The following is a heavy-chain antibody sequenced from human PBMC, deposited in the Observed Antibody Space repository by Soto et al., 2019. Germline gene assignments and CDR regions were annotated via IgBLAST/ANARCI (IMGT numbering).Heavy chain of an antibody. J-gene: IGHJ6*02. CDR1: GFTVSSNY. V-gene: IGHV3-53*01. Sequence: GGSLRLSCAASGFTVSSNYMSWVRQAPGKGLEWVSIIYSGGDTYYADSVKGRFTISRDNSKNTLYLQMNSLRAEDTAVYYCARDPSKELGLDVWGQGTTVTVSS. D-gene: IGHD1-7*01. CDR2: IYSGGDT. CDR3: ARDPSKELGLDV.